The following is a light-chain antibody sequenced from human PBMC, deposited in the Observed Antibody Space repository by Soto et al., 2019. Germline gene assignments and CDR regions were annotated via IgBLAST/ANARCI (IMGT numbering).Light chain of an antibody. CDR3: LSFTSSFTYI. J-gene: IGLJ1*01. Sequence: QSALTQPASVSGSPGQPITISCTGTSSDVGGYNYVSWYQHHPGKAPKLMIYEVTNRPSGVSIRFSGSKSGTTASLTISGLQAEDEADYYCLSFTSSFTYIFGTGTKV. V-gene: IGLV2-14*01. CDR1: SSDVGGYNY. CDR2: EVT.